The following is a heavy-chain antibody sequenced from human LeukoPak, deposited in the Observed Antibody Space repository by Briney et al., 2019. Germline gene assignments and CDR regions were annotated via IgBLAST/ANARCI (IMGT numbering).Heavy chain of an antibody. D-gene: IGHD3-9*01. V-gene: IGHV3-43*01. Sequence: GGSLRLSCAASGFTFDDYVMHWVRQAPGKGLEWVSLVGWDGVTTHYADSVKGRFTISRDNTKNSLYLQMNSLRTEDTAVYYCAKGSTYKILTDNLDYWGQGTLVTVSS. J-gene: IGHJ4*02. CDR2: VGWDGVTT. CDR3: AKGSTYKILTDNLDY. CDR1: GFTFDDYV.